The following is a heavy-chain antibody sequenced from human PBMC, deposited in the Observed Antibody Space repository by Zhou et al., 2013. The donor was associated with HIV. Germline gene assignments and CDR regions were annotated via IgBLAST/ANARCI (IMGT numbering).Heavy chain of an antibody. CDR3: ARRGSWGDHNNMIRGGLDV. V-gene: IGHV1-8*01. D-gene: IGHD3-10*01. CDR2: MNPETGKS. CDR1: GYTFTTSD. Sequence: QVQLVQSGAEMKKPGASVKVSCKASGYTFTTSDIHWVRQATGQGLEWLGWMNPETGKSVYAQKFQDRVTMTRNTSINTAYMELSGLKSEDTAVYYCARRGSWGDHNNMIRGGLDVWGRGTTVTVSS. J-gene: IGHJ6*02.